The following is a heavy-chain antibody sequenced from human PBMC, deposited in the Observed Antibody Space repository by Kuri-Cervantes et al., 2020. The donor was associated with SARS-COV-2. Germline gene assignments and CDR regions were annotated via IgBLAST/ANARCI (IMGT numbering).Heavy chain of an antibody. Sequence: SVKVSCKASGYTFTSYGISWVRQAPGQGLEWMGRIIPILGIAIYAQKFQGRVTMTEDTSTDTAYMELSSLRSEDTAVYYCATKTYDSSGYHDYWGQGTLVTVSS. D-gene: IGHD3-22*01. CDR1: GYTFTSYG. CDR2: IIPILGIA. CDR3: ATKTYDSSGYHDY. V-gene: IGHV1-69*04. J-gene: IGHJ4*02.